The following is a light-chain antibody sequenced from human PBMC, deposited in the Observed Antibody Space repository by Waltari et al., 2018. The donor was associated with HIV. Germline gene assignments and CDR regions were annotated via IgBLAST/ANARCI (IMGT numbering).Light chain of an antibody. CDR1: RSDIGDYNY. Sequence: LTQPASLSGSPGQSITISCSGFRSDIGDYNYVSWYQQYQGKVPKLIIYDVKYRPSGVSNRFSGSKSDSAAFLNISGLQTEDEAVYHCCSYTSGSTHVFGTGTEVTVL. J-gene: IGLJ1*01. CDR2: DVK. V-gene: IGLV2-14*03. CDR3: CSYTSGSTHV.